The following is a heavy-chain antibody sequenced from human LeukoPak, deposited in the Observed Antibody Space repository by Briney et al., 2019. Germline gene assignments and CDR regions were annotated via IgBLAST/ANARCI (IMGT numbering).Heavy chain of an antibody. CDR3: ARGRFGELLYRAFDY. CDR2: IYYSGST. CDR1: GGSISSYY. D-gene: IGHD3-10*01. J-gene: IGHJ4*02. V-gene: IGHV4-59*01. Sequence: SETLSLTCTVSGGSISSYYWSWIRQPPGKGLEWIGCIYYSGSTNYNPSLKSRVTISVDTSKNQFSLKLSSVTAADTAVYYCARGRFGELLYRAFDYWGQGTLVTVSS.